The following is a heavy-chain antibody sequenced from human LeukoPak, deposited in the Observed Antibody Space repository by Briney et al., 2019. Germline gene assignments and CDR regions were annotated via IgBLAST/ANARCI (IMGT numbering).Heavy chain of an antibody. D-gene: IGHD4-17*01. V-gene: IGHV3-23*01. Sequence: GGSLRLSCAASGFIFSSYAMSWVRQAPGKGLEWVPTFSASSAYTYYADSVKGRFTISRDDSKNTLYLQMNSLRAEDTAIYYCAKARTTVTAIVPFDYWGQGTLVTVSS. CDR2: FSASSAYT. J-gene: IGHJ4*02. CDR1: GFIFSSYA. CDR3: AKARTTVTAIVPFDY.